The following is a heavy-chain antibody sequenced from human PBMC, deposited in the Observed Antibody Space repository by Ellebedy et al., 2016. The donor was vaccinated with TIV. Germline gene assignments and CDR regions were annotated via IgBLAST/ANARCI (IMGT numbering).Heavy chain of an antibody. CDR1: GGSISSSRYY. D-gene: IGHD1-1*01. CDR2: IYYSGST. J-gene: IGHJ3*02. CDR3: ARLKATNSPFDI. V-gene: IGHV4-39*01. Sequence: MPSETLSLTCTVSGGSISSSRYYWGWIRQPPGKGLEWIGSIYYSGSTYYNPSLKSRVTISVDTSKNQFSLKLSSVTAAETAVYYCARLKATNSPFDIWGQGTMVTVSS.